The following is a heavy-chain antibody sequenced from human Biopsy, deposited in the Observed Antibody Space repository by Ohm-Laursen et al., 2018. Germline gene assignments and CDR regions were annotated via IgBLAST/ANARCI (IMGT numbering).Heavy chain of an antibody. CDR2: IAYDGSNK. V-gene: IGHV3-30*18. CDR3: AKDGGQWLGGAFDI. CDR1: GFIFGDYA. J-gene: IGHJ3*02. Sequence: SLRLSCAASGFIFGDYAMHWVRQPPGKGLEWLAVIAYDGSNKYYAESVKGRFTISRDRSRGTVHLQMSSLRYEDTALYYCAKDGGQWLGGAFDIWGHGTMVSVSS. D-gene: IGHD6-19*01.